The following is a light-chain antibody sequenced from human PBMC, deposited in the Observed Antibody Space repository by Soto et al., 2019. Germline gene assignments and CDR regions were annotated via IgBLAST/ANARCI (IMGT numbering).Light chain of an antibody. CDR3: QKRSKLPSP. V-gene: IGKV3-11*01. CDR1: QSVSSY. CDR2: DAS. J-gene: IGKJ4*01. Sequence: EIVLTQSPVTLSLSPGERATLSCRARQSVSSYLAWYQQNPGQAPRLLIYDASKRATDIPARFSGSGSGTDFTLTIRSLEPEDFAVYYCQKRSKLPSPFGGGTKVEIK.